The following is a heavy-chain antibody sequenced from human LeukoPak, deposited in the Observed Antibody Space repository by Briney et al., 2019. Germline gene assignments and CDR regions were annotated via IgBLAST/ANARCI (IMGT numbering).Heavy chain of an antibody. CDR2: IYSAGGT. CDR3: LTLSSRTGPVG. CDR1: GFIVSSNY. D-gene: IGHD1-26*01. J-gene: IGHJ4*02. V-gene: IGHV3-53*01. Sequence: GGSLRLSCAASGFIVSSNYMTWVRQAPGEGLEWVSGIYSAGGTSYADSVKGRFAISRDNSKNTLYLQMNSLRAGVTAVYYCLTLSSRTGPVGWGQGTLVTVSS.